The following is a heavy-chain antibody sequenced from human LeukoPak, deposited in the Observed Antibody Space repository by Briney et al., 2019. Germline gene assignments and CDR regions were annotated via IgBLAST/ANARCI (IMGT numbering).Heavy chain of an antibody. CDR2: IKSKTDGGTT. CDR3: TRGAYCGGDCYSDY. CDR1: GFTFSSYA. J-gene: IGHJ4*02. V-gene: IGHV3-15*01. Sequence: GGSLRLSCAASGFTFSSYAMSWVRQAPGKGLEWVGRIKSKTDGGTTDYAAPVKGRFTISRDDSKNTLYLQMNSLKTEDTAVYYCTRGAYCGGDCYSDYWGQGTLVTVSS. D-gene: IGHD2-21*02.